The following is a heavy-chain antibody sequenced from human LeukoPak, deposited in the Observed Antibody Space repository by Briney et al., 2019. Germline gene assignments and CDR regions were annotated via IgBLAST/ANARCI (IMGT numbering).Heavy chain of an antibody. Sequence: PGGSLRLSCGASGFTFSTSWMNWVRQAPGRGLVWVSQINSDGSNTNYADSVKGRFTISRDNAKNTLYLQMNSLRAEDTAVYYCAKDYSGSYYYFDYWGQGTLVTVSS. CDR3: AKDYSGSYYYFDY. CDR1: GFTFSTSW. V-gene: IGHV3-74*01. CDR2: INSDGSNT. J-gene: IGHJ4*02. D-gene: IGHD1-26*01.